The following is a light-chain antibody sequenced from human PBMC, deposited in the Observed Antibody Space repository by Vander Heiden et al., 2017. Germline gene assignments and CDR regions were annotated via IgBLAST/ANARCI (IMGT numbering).Light chain of an antibody. CDR2: DVT. J-gene: IGLJ3*02. V-gene: IGLV2-14*03. CDR3: SSYTRSSTHWV. Sequence: QSALTQPASVSGSPGQSITSSCTGTSSDVGGYNYVSWYQQHPGKAPRFLIYDVTTRPSGVSNRFSGSKSGNTAALIISGLQAEDEADYYCSSYTRSSTHWVFGGGTKLTVL. CDR1: SSDVGGYNY.